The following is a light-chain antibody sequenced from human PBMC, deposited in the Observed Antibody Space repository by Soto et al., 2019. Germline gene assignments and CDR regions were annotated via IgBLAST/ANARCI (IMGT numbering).Light chain of an antibody. V-gene: IGKV3-20*01. CDR3: QQYGSSPWT. CDR1: QSVSSSY. CDR2: GAS. Sequence: EIVLTQSPGTLSLSPGERATLSCRASQSVSSSYLAWYQQKPGQAPRLLIYGASSRATAIPDRFSGSGSGTDFNLTSSRLEPEDFAVYYCQQYGSSPWTFGQGTKVEIK. J-gene: IGKJ1*01.